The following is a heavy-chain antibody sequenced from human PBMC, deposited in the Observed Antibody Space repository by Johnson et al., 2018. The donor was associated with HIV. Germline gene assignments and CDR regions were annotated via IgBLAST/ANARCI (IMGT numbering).Heavy chain of an antibody. V-gene: IGHV3-48*01. Sequence: MLLVESGGNLVQPGGSLRLSCAASGFTFSSYSMNWVRQAPGKGLEWVSHITSSTSNIFYADSVKGRFTISRDNAKNTLYLQMNSLRAEDTAVYYCASELGIRLDAFDIWGQGTMVTVSS. CDR3: ASELGIRLDAFDI. D-gene: IGHD7-27*01. CDR1: GFTFSSYS. CDR2: ITSSTSNI. J-gene: IGHJ3*02.